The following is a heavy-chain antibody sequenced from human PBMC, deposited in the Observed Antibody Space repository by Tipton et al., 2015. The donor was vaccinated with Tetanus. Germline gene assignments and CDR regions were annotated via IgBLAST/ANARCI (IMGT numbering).Heavy chain of an antibody. J-gene: IGHJ5*02. CDR2: IDPSDSYT. CDR3: ATRGHSSSSKNWFDP. Sequence: QLVQSGAEVKKPGESLRISCKGSGYSFTSYWISWVRQMPGKGLEWMGRIDPSDSYTNYSPSFQGHVTISVDKSISTAYLQWSSLKASDTAMYYCATRGHSSSSKNWFDPWGQGTLVTVSS. CDR1: GYSFTSYW. V-gene: IGHV5-10-1*01. D-gene: IGHD6-6*01.